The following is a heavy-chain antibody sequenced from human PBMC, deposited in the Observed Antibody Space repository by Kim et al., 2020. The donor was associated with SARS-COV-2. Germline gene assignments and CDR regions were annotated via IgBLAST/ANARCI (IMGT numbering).Heavy chain of an antibody. D-gene: IGHD6-19*01. Sequence: SETLSLTCTVSGGSISSYYWSWIRQPPGKGLEWIGYIYYSGSTNYNPSLKSRVTISVDTSKNQFSLKLSSVTAADTAVYYCARGDSSGWYLGNWGQGTLVTVSS. CDR1: GGSISSYY. J-gene: IGHJ4*02. V-gene: IGHV4-59*01. CDR2: IYYSGST. CDR3: ARGDSSGWYLGN.